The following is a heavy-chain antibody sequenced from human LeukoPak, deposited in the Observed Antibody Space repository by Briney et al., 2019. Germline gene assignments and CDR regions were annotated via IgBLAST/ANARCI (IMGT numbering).Heavy chain of an antibody. Sequence: SETLSLTCAVYGGSFSGYYWSWIRQPPGKGLEWIGEINHSGSTNYNPSLKSRVTISVDTSKTQFSLKLSSVTAADTAVYYCARVAFYYDSGSYFDYWGQGALVSVSS. J-gene: IGHJ4*02. CDR2: INHSGST. CDR3: ARVAFYYDSGSYFDY. CDR1: GGSFSGYY. V-gene: IGHV4-34*01. D-gene: IGHD3-10*01.